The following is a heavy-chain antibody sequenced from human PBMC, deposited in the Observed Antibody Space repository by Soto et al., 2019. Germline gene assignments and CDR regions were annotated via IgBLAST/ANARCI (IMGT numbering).Heavy chain of an antibody. CDR1: GSTFSSYS. Sequence: GGSLRLSCAASGSTFSSYSMNWVRQAPGKGLEWVSSISSSSIYIYYADSVKGRFTISVDNAKNSLYLQMNSLRAEDTAVYYCARDREWELLAFDYWGEGTLVHVSS. CDR2: ISSSSIYI. CDR3: ARDREWELLAFDY. J-gene: IGHJ4*02. D-gene: IGHD1-26*01. V-gene: IGHV3-21*01.